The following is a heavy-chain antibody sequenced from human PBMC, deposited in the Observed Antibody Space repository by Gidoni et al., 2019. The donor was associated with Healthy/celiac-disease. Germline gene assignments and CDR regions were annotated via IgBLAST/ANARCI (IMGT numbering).Heavy chain of an antibody. D-gene: IGHD2-21*02. CDR2: INPSGGST. V-gene: IGHV1-46*01. CDR1: GYTFPSYY. CDR3: GSGGDGVGFDY. J-gene: IGHJ4*02. Sequence: QVQLVQSGAEVKKPGASVKVSCKASGYTFPSYYMHWVRQAPGQGLEWMGIINPSGGSTSYARKFQGRVNMTRNTPTSTVNRERSSLRSEDTAVYYCGSGGDGVGFDYWGQGTLVTVSS.